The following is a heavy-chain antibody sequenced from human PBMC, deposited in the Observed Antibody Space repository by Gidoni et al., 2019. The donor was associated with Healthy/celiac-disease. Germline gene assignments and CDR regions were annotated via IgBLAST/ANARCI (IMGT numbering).Heavy chain of an antibody. Sequence: QVQLVQAGAEVKKPGASVKVSCKASGYTFTNYGISWVRQAPGQGLEWMGWISAYNGNTNYAQTLQGIVTMPTDTSSSTAYMELRSLRSDDTAVYYWAIRAIEEFHYWGQGTLVTVSS. D-gene: IGHD2-2*02. J-gene: IGHJ4*02. CDR2: ISAYNGNT. CDR3: AIRAIEEFHY. CDR1: GYTFTNYG. V-gene: IGHV1-18*04.